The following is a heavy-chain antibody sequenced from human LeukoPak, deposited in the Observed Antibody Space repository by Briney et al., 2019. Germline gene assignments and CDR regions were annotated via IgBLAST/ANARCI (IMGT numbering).Heavy chain of an antibody. V-gene: IGHV3-21*01. D-gene: IGHD6-6*01. J-gene: IGHJ5*02. CDR1: GFTFSSYS. CDR3: AGGIAARLKTYNWFDP. CDR2: ISSSSSYI. Sequence: NPGGSLRLSCAASGFTFSSYSMNWVRQAPGKGLEWVSSISSSSSYIYYADSVKGRFTISRDSAKNSLYLQMNSLRAEDTAVYYCAGGIAARLKTYNWFDPWGQGTLVTVSS.